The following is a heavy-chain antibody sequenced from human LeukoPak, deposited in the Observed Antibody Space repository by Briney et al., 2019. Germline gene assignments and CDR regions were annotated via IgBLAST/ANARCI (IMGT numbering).Heavy chain of an antibody. CDR2: IIPIFGTA. CDR1: GGTFSSYA. V-gene: IGHV1-69*01. J-gene: IGHJ5*02. CDR3: ARHPPYNSGWSDDAFDP. Sequence: SVKVSCKASGGTFSSYAISWVRQAPGQGLEWMGGIIPIFGTANYAQKFQGRVTITADESTSTAYMELSSLRSEDTAVYYCARHPPYNSGWSDDAFDPWGQGTLVTVSS. D-gene: IGHD6-19*01.